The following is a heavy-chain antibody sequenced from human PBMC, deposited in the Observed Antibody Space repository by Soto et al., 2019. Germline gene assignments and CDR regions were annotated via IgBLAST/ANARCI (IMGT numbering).Heavy chain of an antibody. CDR2: IYPGDSDT. CDR3: ARIVGATAFDP. J-gene: IGHJ5*02. D-gene: IGHD1-26*01. CDR1: GYSCSSYW. V-gene: IGHV5-51*01. Sequence: EFLKIAFKGSGYSCSSYWIGWVRQMPGKGLEWMGIIYPGDSDTRYSPSFQGQVTISADKSISTAYLQWSSLKASDTAMYYCARIVGATAFDPWGQGTLVTVSS.